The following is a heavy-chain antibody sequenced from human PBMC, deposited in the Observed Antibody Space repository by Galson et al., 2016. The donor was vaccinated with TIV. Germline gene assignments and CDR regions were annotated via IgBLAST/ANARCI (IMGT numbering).Heavy chain of an antibody. J-gene: IGHJ6*02. CDR1: GFSISSNY. Sequence: SLRLSCAASGFSISSNYMNWVRQAPGKGLEWVSFIYGGGGTDYADSVRGRFTISRDDSKHTLYLQMNSLRTEDTAVYYCARDRLLSMTPVTTGYGMDVWGQGTTVTVSS. D-gene: IGHD4-17*01. CDR3: ARDRLLSMTPVTTGYGMDV. CDR2: IYGGGGT. V-gene: IGHV3-66*02.